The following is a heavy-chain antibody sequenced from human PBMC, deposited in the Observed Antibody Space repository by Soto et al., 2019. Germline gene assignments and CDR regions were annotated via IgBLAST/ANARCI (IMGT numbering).Heavy chain of an antibody. V-gene: IGHV3-23*01. D-gene: IGHD2-2*01. Sequence: EVQLLESGGGLVQPGGSLRLSCAASGFTFSSYDMTWVRQAPGKGLEWVSAISGSGGSTYHADSVKGRFTISRDNSKNTLFLQMKSLRAEDTAAYYCAKGFSPNCYVCLRGMDVWGQGTTVTVSS. J-gene: IGHJ6*02. CDR1: GFTFSSYD. CDR2: ISGSGGST. CDR3: AKGFSPNCYVCLRGMDV.